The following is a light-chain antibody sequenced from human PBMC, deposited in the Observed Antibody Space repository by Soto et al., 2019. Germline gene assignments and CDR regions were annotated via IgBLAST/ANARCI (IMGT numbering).Light chain of an antibody. V-gene: IGKV3-15*01. CDR1: QSVSSY. Sequence: EIVLTQSPATLSLSPGERSALSCRASQSVSSYLAWYQQKPGQAPRLLIHGATTRATGIPARFSGSGSGTEFTLTISSLQSDDFGVYYCQQYDTWPRTFGQGTKVDIK. CDR3: QQYDTWPRT. J-gene: IGKJ1*01. CDR2: GAT.